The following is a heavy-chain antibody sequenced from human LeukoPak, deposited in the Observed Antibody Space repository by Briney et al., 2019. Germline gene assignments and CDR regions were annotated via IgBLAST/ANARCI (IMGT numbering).Heavy chain of an antibody. D-gene: IGHD6-13*01. Sequence: KSGRSLRLSCTASGFTFETYAMTWFRQAPRKGLAWVAFIRNKAYSGTTEYAASVKGRFTISRDDSKTIVYLQMNSLKTEDTAVYFCTRAVNRIAAAGDFWGRGILVTVSS. CDR2: IRNKAYSGTT. V-gene: IGHV3-49*05. J-gene: IGHJ4*02. CDR3: TRAVNRIAAAGDF. CDR1: GFTFETYA.